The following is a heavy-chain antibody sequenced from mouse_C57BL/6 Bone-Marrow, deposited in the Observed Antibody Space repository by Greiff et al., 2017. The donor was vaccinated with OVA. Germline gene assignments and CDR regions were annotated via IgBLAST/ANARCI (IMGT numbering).Heavy chain of an antibody. Sequence: QVQLKESGPELVKPGASVKISCKASGYAFSSSWMNWVKQRPGKGLEWIGRIYPGDGDTNYNGKFKGKATLTADKSSSTAYMQLSSLTSEDSAVYFCARFGGLYDGYYLNCFDDWGQGTTLTVSS. CDR1: GYAFSSSW. J-gene: IGHJ2*01. D-gene: IGHD2-3*01. CDR3: ARFGGLYDGYYLNCFDD. V-gene: IGHV1-82*01. CDR2: IYPGDGDT.